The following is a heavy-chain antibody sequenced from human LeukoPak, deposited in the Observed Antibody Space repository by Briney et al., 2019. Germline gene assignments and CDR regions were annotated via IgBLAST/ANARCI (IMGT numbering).Heavy chain of an antibody. J-gene: IGHJ4*02. CDR1: GFTFSNYA. Sequence: GGSLRLSCAASGFTFSNYAMHWVRQAPGKGLEWVAVISYDGSKKYYAESVKGRFTISRDNSKNTLYLQMNSLRAEDTAVYYCAKGGLAAAFLYWGQGTLVTVSS. CDR3: AKGGLAAAFLY. D-gene: IGHD6-13*01. V-gene: IGHV3-30*04. CDR2: ISYDGSKK.